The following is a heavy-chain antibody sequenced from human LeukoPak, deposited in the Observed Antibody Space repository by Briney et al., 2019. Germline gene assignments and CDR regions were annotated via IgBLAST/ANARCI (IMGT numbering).Heavy chain of an antibody. CDR2: ISYDGSNK. Sequence: GGSLRLSCAASGFTFSSYAMHWVRQAPGKGLEWVAVISYDGSNKYYADSVKGRFTISRDNSKNTLHLQMNSLRAEDTAVYYCARDYSNDNWFDPWGQGTLVTVSS. J-gene: IGHJ5*02. CDR3: ARDYSNDNWFDP. D-gene: IGHD4-11*01. CDR1: GFTFSSYA. V-gene: IGHV3-30-3*01.